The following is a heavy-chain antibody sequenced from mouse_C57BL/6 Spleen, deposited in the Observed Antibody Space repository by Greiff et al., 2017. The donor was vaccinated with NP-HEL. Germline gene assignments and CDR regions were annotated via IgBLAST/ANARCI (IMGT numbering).Heavy chain of an antibody. D-gene: IGHD1-1*01. Sequence: QVQLQQPGAELVKPGASVKMSCKASGYTFTSYWITWVKQRPGQGLEWIGDIYPGSGSTNYNEKFKSKATLPVDTSSSTAYMQLSSLTSEDSAVYYCARDIYYYGSSQYAMDYWGQGTSVTVSS. CDR2: IYPGSGST. CDR3: ARDIYYYGSSQYAMDY. V-gene: IGHV1-55*01. CDR1: GYTFTSYW. J-gene: IGHJ4*01.